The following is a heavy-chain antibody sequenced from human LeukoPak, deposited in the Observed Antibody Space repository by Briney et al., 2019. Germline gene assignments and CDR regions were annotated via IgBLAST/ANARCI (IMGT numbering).Heavy chain of an antibody. CDR1: GASFSGYY. Sequence: KTSETLSLTCALYGASFSGYYWSWIRQPPGKGLEWIGEINHSGSTNYNPSLKSRVTISVDTSKNQFYLKLRSATAAATAVYSCASGSGSYPLFDYWGQGTLVTVSS. CDR3: ASGSGSYPLFDY. J-gene: IGHJ4*02. CDR2: INHSGST. D-gene: IGHD1-26*01. V-gene: IGHV4-34*01.